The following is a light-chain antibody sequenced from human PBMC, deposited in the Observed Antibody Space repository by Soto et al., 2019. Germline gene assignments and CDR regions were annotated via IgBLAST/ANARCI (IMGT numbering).Light chain of an antibody. CDR1: SGHSNYV. V-gene: IGLV4-69*01. CDR3: QTWDTGIRV. J-gene: IGLJ2*01. CDR2: LNSDGSH. Sequence: QLVLTQSPSASASLGASVKLTSTLSSGHSNYVIAWHQQQPEKGPRYLMKLNSDGSHSKGDGIPDRFSGSSSGAERYLTISSLQSEDEADYYCQTWDTGIRVFGGGTKLTVL.